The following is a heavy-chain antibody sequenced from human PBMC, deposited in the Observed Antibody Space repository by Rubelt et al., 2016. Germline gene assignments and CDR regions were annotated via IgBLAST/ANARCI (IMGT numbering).Heavy chain of an antibody. CDR3: GTNGGYNYGVGDY. Sequence: QVQLQESGPGLVKPSETLSLTCTVSGGSISSYYWSWIRQPPGKGLEWIGYIYYSGSTNYNPSLKSRVTVSVDTSKNQFSLKLSSVTAADTAVDYCGTNGGYNYGVGDYWGQVTLVTVSS. CDR2: IYYSGST. D-gene: IGHD5-18*01. V-gene: IGHV4-59*08. CDR1: GGSISSYY. J-gene: IGHJ4*02.